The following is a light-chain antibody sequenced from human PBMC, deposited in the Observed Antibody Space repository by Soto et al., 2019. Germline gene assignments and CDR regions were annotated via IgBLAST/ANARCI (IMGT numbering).Light chain of an antibody. Sequence: QSALTQPASVSGSPGQSITISCTGTSSDVGGYKYVSWYQQHPGKAPKLLIYTVNNRPSGVSNRFSGSKSGNTASLTISGLQAEDEADYYCNAYTSSSSCVFGTGTRSPS. J-gene: IGLJ1*01. V-gene: IGLV2-14*01. CDR2: TVN. CDR3: NAYTSSSSCV. CDR1: SSDVGGYKY.